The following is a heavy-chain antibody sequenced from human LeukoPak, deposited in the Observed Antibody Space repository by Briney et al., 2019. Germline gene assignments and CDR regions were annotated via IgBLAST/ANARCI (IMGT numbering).Heavy chain of an antibody. CDR1: GGSISSSSYY. Sequence: SETLSLTCTVSGGSISSSSYYWGWIRQPPGKGLEWIGSIYYSGSTYYNPSLKSRVTISVDTSKNQFSLKLSSVTAADTAVYYCARHLVVPGLWLDGGFDYWGQGTLVTVSS. CDR3: ARHLVVPGLWLDGGFDY. V-gene: IGHV4-39*01. J-gene: IGHJ4*02. CDR2: IYYSGST. D-gene: IGHD6-19*01.